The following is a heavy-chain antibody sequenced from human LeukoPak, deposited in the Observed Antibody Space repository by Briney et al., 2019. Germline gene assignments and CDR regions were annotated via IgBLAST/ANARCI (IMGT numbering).Heavy chain of an antibody. CDR3: AREDSGYDYPPFYF. D-gene: IGHD5-12*01. Sequence: SETLSLTCTVSGGSISNYYWSWTRQPPGKGLEWIGYIYYTGSTSYNPSLESRVTMSVDTSQDQFSLKLRAVTAADTAVYYCAREDSGYDYPPFYFWGQGILVTVSS. CDR2: IYYTGST. CDR1: GGSISNYY. V-gene: IGHV4-59*01. J-gene: IGHJ4*02.